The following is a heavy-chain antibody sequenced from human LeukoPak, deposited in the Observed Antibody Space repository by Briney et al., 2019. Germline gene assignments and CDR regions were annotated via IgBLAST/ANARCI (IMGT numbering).Heavy chain of an antibody. CDR3: ARWTRVSSTSLWYFDL. V-gene: IGHV3-48*03. J-gene: IGHJ2*01. CDR2: TSSSGSST. Sequence: GGSLRLSCAASGFIFSNYEMNWVRQAPGKGLEWVSYTSSSGSSTYYADSVKGRFTISRDNAKNSLYLQMNSLRAEDTAVYYCARWTRVSSTSLWYFDLWGRGDLVTVSS. D-gene: IGHD6-6*01. CDR1: GFIFSNYE.